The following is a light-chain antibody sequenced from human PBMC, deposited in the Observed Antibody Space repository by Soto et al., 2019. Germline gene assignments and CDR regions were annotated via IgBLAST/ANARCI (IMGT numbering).Light chain of an antibody. J-gene: IGLJ2*01. CDR2: SNN. CDR3: AAWADSLKGPV. CDR1: SSDIARNT. Sequence: QAVVTQPPSASGTPGQTVTISCSGSSSDIARNTVNWYQQLPGTAPKLLIYSNNQRPSGVSDRFSGSKSGASASLAISGPQSEDEADYYCAAWADSLKGPVFGGGTKLTVL. V-gene: IGLV1-44*01.